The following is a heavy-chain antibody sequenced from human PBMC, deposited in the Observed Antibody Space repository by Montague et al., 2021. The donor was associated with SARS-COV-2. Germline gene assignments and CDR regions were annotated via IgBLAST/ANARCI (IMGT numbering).Heavy chain of an antibody. CDR1: GDSISTANW. J-gene: IGHJ4*02. D-gene: IGHD1-26*01. CDR3: ARKWSGRSDLAY. V-gene: IGHV4-4*02. CDR2: IYHTGST. Sequence: SETLSLTCVVSGDSISTANWWTWVRLPTGQSLEWFGEIYHTGSTKYKPSLKSRVSMSVAKSSNQFSLRLTSVTAADTAIYYCARKWSGRSDLAYWGQGTLVTVSS.